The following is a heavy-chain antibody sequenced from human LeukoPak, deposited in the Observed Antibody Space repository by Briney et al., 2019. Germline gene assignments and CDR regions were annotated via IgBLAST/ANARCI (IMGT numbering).Heavy chain of an antibody. V-gene: IGHV4-31*03. CDR2: IYYSGST. J-gene: IGHJ4*02. CDR1: GGSISSGGYY. Sequence: PSETLSLTCTVSGGSISSGGYYWSWLRQHPGKGLEWTGYIYYSGSTYYNPSLKSRVTISVDTSKNQFSLKLSSVTAADTAVYYCARDRYYYDSSGYRIFDYWGQGTLVTVSS. D-gene: IGHD3-22*01. CDR3: ARDRYYYDSSGYRIFDY.